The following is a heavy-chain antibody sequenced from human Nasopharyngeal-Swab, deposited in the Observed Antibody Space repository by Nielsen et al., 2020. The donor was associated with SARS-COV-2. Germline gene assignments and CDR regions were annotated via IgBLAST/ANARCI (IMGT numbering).Heavy chain of an antibody. D-gene: IGHD6-13*01. Sequence: GSLRLSCTVSGGSISSSSYYWGWIRQPPGKGLEWIGNIYYSGSTYYNPSLKSRVTTSVDTSKNQFSLKLSSVTAADTAVYYCASSWYGFPPAEYFQHWGQGTLVTVSS. CDR2: IYYSGST. J-gene: IGHJ1*01. CDR3: ASSWYGFPPAEYFQH. CDR1: GGSISSSSYY. V-gene: IGHV4-39*01.